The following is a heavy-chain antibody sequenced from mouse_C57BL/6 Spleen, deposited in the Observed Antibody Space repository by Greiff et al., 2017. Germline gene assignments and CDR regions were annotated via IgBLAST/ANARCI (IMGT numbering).Heavy chain of an antibody. V-gene: IGHV5-15*01. D-gene: IGHD1-1*01. CDR2: ISNLAYSI. J-gene: IGHJ4*01. CDR1: GFTFSDYG. Sequence: EVKLMESGGGLVQPGGSLKLSCAASGFTFSDYGMAWVRQAPRKGPEWVAFISNLAYSIYYADTVTGRFTISRENAKNTLYLEISSLRSEDTAMYYCARPGYGSSYGAMDYWGQGTSVTVSS. CDR3: ARPGYGSSYGAMDY.